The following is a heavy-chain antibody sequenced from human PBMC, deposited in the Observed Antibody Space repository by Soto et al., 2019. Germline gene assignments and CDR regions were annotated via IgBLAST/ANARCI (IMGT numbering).Heavy chain of an antibody. CDR3: ARIRLYYDFWSGYADTVYYYYGMDV. D-gene: IGHD3-3*01. CDR1: GFSLRTRGGN. V-gene: IGHV2-5*02. J-gene: IGHJ6*02. Sequence: SGPTLVNPTQTLTLTCTFSGFSLRTRGGNVDWIRQPPGKALEWLALIYWDADKLYSPSLKSRLTITKDTSKNQVVLTMTNVDTVDTATYYCARIRLYYDFWSGYADTVYYYYGMDVWGQGT. CDR2: IYWDADK.